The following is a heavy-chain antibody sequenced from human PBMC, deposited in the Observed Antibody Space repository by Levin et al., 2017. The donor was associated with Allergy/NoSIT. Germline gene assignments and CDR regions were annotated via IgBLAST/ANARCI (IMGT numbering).Heavy chain of an antibody. CDR2: FYHGGNT. Sequence: SETLSLTCTVSGGSISGTTYYWGWFRQAPGKGLEWIGSFYHGGNTYYNPSLKNRVTLSVDTSKNQFSLRLTSVTAADSAVYYCECYRSHWYLGPYGVDVWGQGTTVTVSS. CDR1: GGSISGTTYY. CDR3: ECYRSHWYLGPYGVDV. D-gene: IGHD6-19*01. J-gene: IGHJ6*02. V-gene: IGHV4-39*01.